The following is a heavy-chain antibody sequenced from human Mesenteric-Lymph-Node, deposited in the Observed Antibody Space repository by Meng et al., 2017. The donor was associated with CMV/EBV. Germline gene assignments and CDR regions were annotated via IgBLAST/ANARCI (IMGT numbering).Heavy chain of an antibody. V-gene: IGHV3-30*02. J-gene: IGHJ4*02. Sequence: GGSLRLSCVASGFTFDSYGMHWVRQAPGKGLEWVAFMWYDENQEEYADSAKGRFTISRDNSKNTVDLQMNNLRVEDTAVYYCAKLNVVSSGYYFDYWGQGTLVTVSS. D-gene: IGHD3-22*01. CDR3: AKLNVVSSGYYFDY. CDR1: GFTFDSYG. CDR2: MWYDENQE.